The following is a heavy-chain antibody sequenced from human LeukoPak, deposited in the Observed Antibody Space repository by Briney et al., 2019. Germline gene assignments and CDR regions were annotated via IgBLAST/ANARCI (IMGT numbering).Heavy chain of an antibody. Sequence: SETLSLTCTVAGGSVSSGSYYWSWLRQPPGKGLEWIGYIYYTGSTNYNPSLKSRVTISIDTSKNQCSLKLSSVTAADTAVYYCARGVPYWGQGTLVTVSS. J-gene: IGHJ4*02. CDR2: IYYTGST. CDR1: GGSVSSGSYY. V-gene: IGHV4-61*01. D-gene: IGHD3-10*01. CDR3: ARGVPY.